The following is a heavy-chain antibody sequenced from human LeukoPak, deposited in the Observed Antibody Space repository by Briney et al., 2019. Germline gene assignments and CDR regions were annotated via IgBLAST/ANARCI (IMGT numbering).Heavy chain of an antibody. J-gene: IGHJ4*02. D-gene: IGHD3-22*01. Sequence: PGGSLRLSCAASGFTFSSYAIHWVRQAPGKGLEWVSSITTSSYIYYADSVKGRFTISRDNAKNSLYLQMNSLRAEDTAVYYCARRAGNSSAYDYWGQGTLVTVSS. V-gene: IGHV3-21*01. CDR3: ARRAGNSSAYDY. CDR2: ITTSSYI. CDR1: GFTFSSYA.